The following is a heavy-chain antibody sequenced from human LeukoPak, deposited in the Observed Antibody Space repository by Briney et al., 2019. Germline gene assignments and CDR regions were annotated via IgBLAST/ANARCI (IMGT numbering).Heavy chain of an antibody. CDR2: ISSSSSHI. CDR1: GFTFSSYS. J-gene: IGHJ6*03. CDR3: AKQWQLGYMDV. V-gene: IGHV3-21*01. Sequence: GGSLRLSCAASGFTFSSYSMNWVRQAPGKGLEWVSSISSSSSHIYNADSVKGRFTISRDNAKNSLYLQMNSLRAEDTAVYYCAKQWQLGYMDVWGKGTAVTISS. D-gene: IGHD6-13*01.